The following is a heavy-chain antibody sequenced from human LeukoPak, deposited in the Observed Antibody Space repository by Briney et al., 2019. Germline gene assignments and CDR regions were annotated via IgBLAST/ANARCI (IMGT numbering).Heavy chain of an antibody. D-gene: IGHD3-3*01. J-gene: IGHJ6*03. Sequence: GGSLRLSCAASGFTFSGYTLHWVRQAPGKGLEYVSAIISHGGSTHYADSVKGRFTVSRDNSKNTLYLQMDSLRAEDMAVYYCARITMGATSANFYYYFLDAWGKGTTVTVSS. CDR3: ARITMGATSANFYYYFLDA. CDR2: IISHGGST. CDR1: GFTFSGYT. V-gene: IGHV3-64*02.